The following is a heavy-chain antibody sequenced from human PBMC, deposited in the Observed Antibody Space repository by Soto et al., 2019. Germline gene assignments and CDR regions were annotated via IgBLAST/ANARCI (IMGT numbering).Heavy chain of an antibody. CDR2: IDWDDDK. Sequence: SGPTRVNPTQTLTLTCTFSGFSLSTSGMCVSWIRQPPGKALEWLALIDWDDDKYYSTSLKTRLTISKDTSKNQVVLTMTNMEPVDTATYYCARICIAVAGTGGYDAFDIWGQGTMVAVSS. D-gene: IGHD6-19*01. V-gene: IGHV2-70*01. CDR3: ARICIAVAGTGGYDAFDI. CDR1: GFSLSTSGMC. J-gene: IGHJ3*02.